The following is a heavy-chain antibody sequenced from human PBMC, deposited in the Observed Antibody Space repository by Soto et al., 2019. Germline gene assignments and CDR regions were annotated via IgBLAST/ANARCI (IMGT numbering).Heavy chain of an antibody. D-gene: IGHD1-1*01. CDR3: ARLRNVGREFDY. CDR2: IDWDDYK. Sequence: SGPTLVNPTQTLTLTCTLSGFSLATSGMCVSWIRQPPGKALEWLARIDWDDYKYYTTSLATRVTISKDTSKNQVVPTMTNMEPVDTAMYYCARLRNVGREFDYWGQGTLVTVSS. V-gene: IGHV2-70*11. CDR1: GFSLATSGMC. J-gene: IGHJ4*02.